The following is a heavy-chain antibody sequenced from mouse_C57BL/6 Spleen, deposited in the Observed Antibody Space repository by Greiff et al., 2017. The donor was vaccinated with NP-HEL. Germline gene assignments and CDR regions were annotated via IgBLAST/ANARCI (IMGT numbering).Heavy chain of an antibody. D-gene: IGHD2-12*01. Sequence: EVHLVESGGGLVKPGGSLKLSCAASGFTFSSYAMSWVRQTPEKRLEWVATISDGGSYTYYPDNVKGRFTISRDNAKNNLYLQRSHLKSEDTAMYYCAREGSYAGSYFDYWGQGTTLTVSS. CDR3: AREGSYAGSYFDY. V-gene: IGHV5-4*01. CDR1: GFTFSSYA. J-gene: IGHJ2*01. CDR2: ISDGGSYT.